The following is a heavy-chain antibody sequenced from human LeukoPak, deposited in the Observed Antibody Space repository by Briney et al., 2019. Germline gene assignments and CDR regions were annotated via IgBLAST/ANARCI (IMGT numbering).Heavy chain of an antibody. CDR1: GFTFDDYA. CDR3: AKAPGGSSWYFDY. V-gene: IGHV3-43*02. Sequence: GGSLRLSCAASGFTFDDYAMHWVRQAPGKGLEWVSLISGGGGTTYYADSVKGRFTISRDNSKNSLFLQMNSLRTEDTDLYYCAKAPGGSSWYFDYWGQGILVTVSS. CDR2: ISGGGGTT. J-gene: IGHJ4*02. D-gene: IGHD6-13*01.